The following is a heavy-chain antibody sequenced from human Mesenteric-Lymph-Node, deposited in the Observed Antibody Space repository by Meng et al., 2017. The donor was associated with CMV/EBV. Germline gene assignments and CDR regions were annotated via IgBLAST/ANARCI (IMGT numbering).Heavy chain of an antibody. CDR3: ARDHNLMYFFDTSGHYP. J-gene: IGHJ5*02. Sequence: GESLKISCAASGFTSGLTFSSYAMIWVRQAPGKGLEWVSSISDTSSDISYADSVKGRFTISRDNAKGTLHLQMDSLRVEDSAVYYCARDHNLMYFFDTSGHYPWGRGTLVTVSS. D-gene: IGHD3-22*01. CDR2: ISDTSSDI. CDR1: GFTSGLTFSSYA. V-gene: IGHV3-21*01.